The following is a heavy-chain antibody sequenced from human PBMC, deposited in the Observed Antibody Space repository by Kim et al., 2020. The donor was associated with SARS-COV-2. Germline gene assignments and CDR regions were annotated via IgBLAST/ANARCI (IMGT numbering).Heavy chain of an antibody. Sequence: ASVKVSCKASGYTFTSYAMHWVRQAPGQRLEWMGWINAGNGNTKYSQKFQGRVTITRDTSASTAYMELSSLRSEDTAVYYCARLHPDDCSSTSCYASYYYGMDVWGQGTTVTVSS. V-gene: IGHV1-3*01. CDR3: ARLHPDDCSSTSCYASYYYGMDV. J-gene: IGHJ6*02. CDR1: GYTFTSYA. CDR2: INAGNGNT. D-gene: IGHD2-2*01.